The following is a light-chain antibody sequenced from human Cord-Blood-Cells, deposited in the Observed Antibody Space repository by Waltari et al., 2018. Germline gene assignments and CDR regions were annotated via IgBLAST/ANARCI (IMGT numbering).Light chain of an antibody. CDR1: SRYVGGYNY. CDR3: SSYTSSSTFV. CDR2: DVS. V-gene: IGLV2-14*01. Sequence: QSALTHPASVSGSPGQSTPLSCTGTSRYVGGYNYASWYQQHPGKAPKLMIYDVSKRPSGVSNRFSGSKSGNTASLTISGLQAEDEADYYCSSYTSSSTFVFGGGTKLTVL. J-gene: IGLJ3*02.